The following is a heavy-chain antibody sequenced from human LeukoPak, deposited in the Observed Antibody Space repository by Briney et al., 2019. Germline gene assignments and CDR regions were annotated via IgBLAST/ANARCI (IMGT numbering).Heavy chain of an antibody. CDR1: GFTFSSYA. CDR2: ISYDGTNK. Sequence: GVSLRLSCAASGFTFSSYAMAWVRQAPGRGLEWVAVISYDGTNKYYADSVKGRFTISRDNSKNTLYLQMDSLRAEDTAVYYCLRDFDYWGQGTLVTVSS. CDR3: LRDFDY. J-gene: IGHJ4*02. V-gene: IGHV3-30*03. D-gene: IGHD4-17*01.